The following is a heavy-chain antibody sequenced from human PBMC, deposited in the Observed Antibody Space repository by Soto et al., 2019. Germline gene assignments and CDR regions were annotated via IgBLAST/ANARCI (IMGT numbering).Heavy chain of an antibody. V-gene: IGHV1-46*01. D-gene: IGHD2-2*02. CDR2: INPSGGST. J-gene: IGHJ6*02. CDR3: ARGGIVVVPAAIHYYGMDV. CDR1: GYTFTSYY. Sequence: QVQLVQSGAEVKKPGASVTVSCKASGYTFTSYYMHWVPQAPGQGLEWMGIINPSGGSTSYAQKFQGRVTIARDTYTSTVYMELSSLRSEDMAVYYCARGGIVVVPAAIHYYGMDVWVHGTTVTVS.